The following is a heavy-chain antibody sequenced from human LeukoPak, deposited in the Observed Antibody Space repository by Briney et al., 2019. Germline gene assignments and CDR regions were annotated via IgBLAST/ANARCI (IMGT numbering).Heavy chain of an antibody. Sequence: ASVKVSCKASGYTFTGYYMHWVRQAPGQGLEWMGWINPNSGGTNYAQKFQGRVTMTRDTSISTAYMELSRLRSEDTAVYYCARGVASHNWFDPWGQGTLVTVSS. V-gene: IGHV1-2*02. J-gene: IGHJ5*02. CDR2: INPNSGGT. CDR3: ARGVASHNWFDP. CDR1: GYTFTGYY.